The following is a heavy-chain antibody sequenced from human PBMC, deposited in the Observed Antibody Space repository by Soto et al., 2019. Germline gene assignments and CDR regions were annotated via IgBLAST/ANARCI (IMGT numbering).Heavy chain of an antibody. CDR3: ARVVPPKDIVVVVATNWFDP. CDR2: IIPIFGTA. V-gene: IGHV1-69*13. CDR1: GGTFSSYA. Sequence: SVKVSCTASGGTFSSYAISWVRQAPGQGLEWMGGIIPIFGTANYAQKFQGRVTITADESTSTAYMELSSLRSEDTAVYYCARVVPPKDIVVVVATNWFDPWGQGTLVTVSS. D-gene: IGHD2-15*01. J-gene: IGHJ5*02.